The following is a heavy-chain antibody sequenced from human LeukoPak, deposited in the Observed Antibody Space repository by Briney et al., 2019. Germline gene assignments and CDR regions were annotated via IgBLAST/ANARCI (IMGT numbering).Heavy chain of an antibody. D-gene: IGHD6-19*01. CDR2: ISAYNGNT. CDR1: GYTFTSYG. Sequence: ASVKVSCKASGYTFTSYGISWVRQAPGQGLEWMGWISAYNGNTNYAQKLQGRVTMTTDTSTSTAYMELRSLRSDDTAVYYCARGGSSGWYVHWFDPWGQGTLVTVSS. CDR3: ARGGSSGWYVHWFDP. V-gene: IGHV1-18*01. J-gene: IGHJ5*02.